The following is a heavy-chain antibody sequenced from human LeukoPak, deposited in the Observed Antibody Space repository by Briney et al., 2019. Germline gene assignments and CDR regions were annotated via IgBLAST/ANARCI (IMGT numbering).Heavy chain of an antibody. D-gene: IGHD2-15*01. Sequence: GASVKVSCKASGYTFTGYYMHWVRQAPGQGLEGMGWINTNSGGTNYAQKFQGWVTMTRDTSISTPYMELSRMRSDDTAVYYCARADIRVGGPYYGIDVWGKGTTVTVSS. CDR2: INTNSGGT. CDR3: ARADIRVGGPYYGIDV. CDR1: GYTFTGYY. V-gene: IGHV1-2*04. J-gene: IGHJ6*04.